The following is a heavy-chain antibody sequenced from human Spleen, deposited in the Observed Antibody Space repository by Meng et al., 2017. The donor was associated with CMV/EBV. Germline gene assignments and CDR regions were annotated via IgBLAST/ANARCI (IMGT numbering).Heavy chain of an antibody. D-gene: IGHD2-2*01. CDR3: ARIFTDCSSTSCQVYYYYGMDV. J-gene: IGHJ6*02. CDR1: GGSFSDYY. V-gene: IGHV4-34*01. CDR2: INHSGNT. Sequence: SETLSLTCAVYGGSFSDYYWSWIRQPPGKGLEWIGEINHSGNTNYNPPLKSRVTISLDTSKNQFSLKLSSVTAADTAVYYCARIFTDCSSTSCQVYYYYGMDVWGQGTTVTVSS.